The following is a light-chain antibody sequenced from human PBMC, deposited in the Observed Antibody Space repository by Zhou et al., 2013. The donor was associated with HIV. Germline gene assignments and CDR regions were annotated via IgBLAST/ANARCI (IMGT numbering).Light chain of an antibody. CDR2: DAS. J-gene: IGKJ4*01. CDR1: QDISNC. Sequence: DIQLTQSPSSLSVSVGDRVTITCQASQDISNCLNWYQQKPGKAPKLLIYDASNLETGVPSRFSGSGSGTDFTLTISSLQPEDFATYYCQQSYSTPLTFGGGTKVEIK. CDR3: QQSYSTPLT. V-gene: IGKV1-39*01.